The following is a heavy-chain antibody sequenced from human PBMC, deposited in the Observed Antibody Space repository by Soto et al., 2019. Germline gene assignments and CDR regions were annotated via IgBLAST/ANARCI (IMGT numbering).Heavy chain of an antibody. CDR3: TTDAYVVVVGAPEDDAFDI. D-gene: IGHD2-15*01. CDR2: IKSKTDGGTT. CDR1: GFSFSDAW. J-gene: IGHJ3*02. V-gene: IGHV3-15*01. Sequence: GGSLRLSCAASGFSFSDAWMNWVRQAPGKGLEWVGRIKSKTDGGTTEYGSSVKGRFSISRDDLKNTLYLQMNSLRTEDTAVYYCTTDAYVVVVGAPEDDAFDIWGQGTTVTVSS.